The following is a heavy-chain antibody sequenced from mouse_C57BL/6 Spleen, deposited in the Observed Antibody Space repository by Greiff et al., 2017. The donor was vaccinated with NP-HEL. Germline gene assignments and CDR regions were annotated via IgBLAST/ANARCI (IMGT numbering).Heavy chain of an antibody. V-gene: IGHV3-6*01. CDR3: AREGSYYGNSYYFDY. CDR1: GYSITSGYY. Sequence: EVQLQESGPGLVKPSQSLSLTCSVTGYSITSGYYWNWIRQFPGNKLEWMGYISYDGSNNYNPSLKNRISITRDTSKNQFFLKLNSVTTEDTATYYCAREGSYYGNSYYFDYWGQGTTLTVSS. CDR2: ISYDGSN. J-gene: IGHJ2*01. D-gene: IGHD2-10*01.